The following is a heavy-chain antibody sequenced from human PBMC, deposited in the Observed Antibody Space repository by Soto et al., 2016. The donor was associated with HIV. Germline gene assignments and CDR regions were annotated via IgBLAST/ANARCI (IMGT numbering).Heavy chain of an antibody. CDR1: GYTFSGYY. CDR2: INVNSGGT. CDR3: ARGAVPYSSGWLDV. V-gene: IGHV1-2*02. Sequence: QVQLLQSGAEVKKPGASVKVSCKASGYTFSGYYMHWVRQAPGQGLEWMGWINVNSGGTDYAHKFQGRVTMTRDTSVSTAYMELSRLRSDDTAVYYCARGAVPYSSGWLDVWGKGTTVTVSS. D-gene: IGHD6-19*01. J-gene: IGHJ6*04.